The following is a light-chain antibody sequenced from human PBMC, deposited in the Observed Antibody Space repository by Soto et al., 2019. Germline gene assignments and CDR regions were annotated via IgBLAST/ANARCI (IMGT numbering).Light chain of an antibody. CDR1: QSVSSN. CDR2: DAS. J-gene: IGKJ5*01. V-gene: IGKV3-15*01. CDR3: QQYNNWPLT. Sequence: EIMMTQSPATLSVNPGERATLSCRASQSVSSNLAWYQQKPGQAPRLLIYDASTRATGIPARFSGSGSGTEFTLTISSLQSEDFAVYYCQQYNNWPLTFGQGTLLEVK.